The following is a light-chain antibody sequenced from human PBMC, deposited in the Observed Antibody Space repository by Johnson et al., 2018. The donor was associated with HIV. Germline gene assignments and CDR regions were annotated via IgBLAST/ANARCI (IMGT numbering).Light chain of an antibody. Sequence: QSVLTQPPSVSAAPGQTVTISCSGSSSNIGNNYVSWYQQLPGTVPKLLIYANNKRPSGIPDRFSGSKSGTSATLGLTGRQTGAAAYYYCGTWVSGLVAVYVFGTVTKVTVL. CDR1: SSNIGNNY. J-gene: IGLJ1*01. CDR3: GTWVSGLVAVYV. V-gene: IGLV1-51*01. CDR2: ANN.